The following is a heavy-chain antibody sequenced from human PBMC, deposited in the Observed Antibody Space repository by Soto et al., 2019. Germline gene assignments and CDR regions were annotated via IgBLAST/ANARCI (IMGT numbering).Heavy chain of an antibody. CDR1: GYTFTSYG. J-gene: IGHJ4*02. CDR2: ISAYNGNT. D-gene: IGHD3-3*01. CDR3: ATSFLEWLLLDY. V-gene: IGHV1-18*01. Sequence: ASLKVSCKASGYTFTSYGISWVRQAPGQGLEWMGWISAYNGNTNYAQKLQGRVTMTTDTSTSTAYMELRSLRSDDTAVYYCATSFLEWLLLDYWGQGTLVTVSS.